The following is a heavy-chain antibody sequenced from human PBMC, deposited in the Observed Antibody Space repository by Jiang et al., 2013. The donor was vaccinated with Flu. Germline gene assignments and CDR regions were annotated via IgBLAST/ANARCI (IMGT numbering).Heavy chain of an antibody. J-gene: IGHJ4*02. CDR2: IYSDGDT. Sequence: QLLESGGGLIQPGGSLRLSCAVSGFIVRRNYMTWVRQAPGKGLEWVSVIYSDGDTYYVDSVKGRFTVSRDISKNTLHLQMNSLRAEDTAVYYCARGLTWGKYGANLYYIDYWGPGILVTVSS. CDR1: GFIVRRNY. D-gene: IGHD7-27*01. V-gene: IGHV3-53*01. CDR3: ARGLTWGKYGANLYYIDY.